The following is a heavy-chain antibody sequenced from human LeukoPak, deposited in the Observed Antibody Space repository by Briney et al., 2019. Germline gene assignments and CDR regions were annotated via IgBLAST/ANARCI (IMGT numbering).Heavy chain of an antibody. J-gene: IGHJ6*04. Sequence: GGSLRLSCAASGFTFSNYWMSWVRQVPGKGLEWVANIKQDGSEKYYVDSVKGRFTISRDNAKNSLYLQMNSLRAEDTAVYYCARKQWLADVWGKGTTVTISS. CDR3: ARKQWLADV. D-gene: IGHD6-19*01. CDR2: IKQDGSEK. V-gene: IGHV3-7*01. CDR1: GFTFSNYW.